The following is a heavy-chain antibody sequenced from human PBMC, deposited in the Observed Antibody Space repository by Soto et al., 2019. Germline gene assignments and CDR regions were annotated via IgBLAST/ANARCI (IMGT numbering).Heavy chain of an antibody. J-gene: IGHJ4*02. CDR2: IYYSGST. D-gene: IGHD4-17*01. Sequence: PSETLSLTCAVSGGSISSGGYSWSWIRQPPGKGLEWIGSIYYSGSTYYNPSLKSRVTISVDTSKNQFSLKLSSVTAADTAVYYCARRYGYYFDYWGQGTLVTVSS. CDR1: GGSISSGGYS. V-gene: IGHV4-30-2*03. CDR3: ARRYGYYFDY.